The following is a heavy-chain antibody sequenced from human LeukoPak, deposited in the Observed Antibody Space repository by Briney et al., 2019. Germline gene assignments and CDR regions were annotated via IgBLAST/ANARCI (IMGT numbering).Heavy chain of an antibody. D-gene: IGHD5-24*01. Sequence: ASAKASCKASGGTFSSYALSWVRQAPGQGLEWMGTIIPIVGIANYAQKFQGRATITADKSTSTAYMELSSLRSEDTAVYYCARDGEMATIYFDYWGQGTLVTVSS. CDR2: IIPIVGIA. CDR1: GGTFSSYA. V-gene: IGHV1-69*04. CDR3: ARDGEMATIYFDY. J-gene: IGHJ4*02.